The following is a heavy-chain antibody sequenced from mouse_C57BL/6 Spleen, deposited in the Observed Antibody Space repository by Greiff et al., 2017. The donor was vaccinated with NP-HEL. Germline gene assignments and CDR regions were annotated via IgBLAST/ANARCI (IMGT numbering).Heavy chain of an antibody. Sequence: VMLVESGPELVKPGASVKISCKASGYAFSSSWMNWVKQRPGKGLEWIGRIYPGDGDTNYNGKFKGKATLTADKSSSTAYMQLSSLTSEDSAVYFCARKDDYDGFAYWGQGTLVTVSA. CDR2: IYPGDGDT. CDR3: ARKDDYDGFAY. D-gene: IGHD2-4*01. V-gene: IGHV1-82*01. CDR1: GYAFSSSW. J-gene: IGHJ3*01.